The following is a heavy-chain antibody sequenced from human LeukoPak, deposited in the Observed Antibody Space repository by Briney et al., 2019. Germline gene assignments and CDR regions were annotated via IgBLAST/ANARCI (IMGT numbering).Heavy chain of an antibody. Sequence: GGSLRLSCAASGFTISSYAMSWVRQAPGKGLEWVSAISGSGGSTYYADSVKGRFTISRDNSKNTLYLQMNSLRAEDTAVYYCAKLEDIVVVPAATLDYWGQGTLVTVSS. D-gene: IGHD2-2*01. J-gene: IGHJ4*02. CDR3: AKLEDIVVVPAATLDY. CDR2: ISGSGGST. CDR1: GFTISSYA. V-gene: IGHV3-23*01.